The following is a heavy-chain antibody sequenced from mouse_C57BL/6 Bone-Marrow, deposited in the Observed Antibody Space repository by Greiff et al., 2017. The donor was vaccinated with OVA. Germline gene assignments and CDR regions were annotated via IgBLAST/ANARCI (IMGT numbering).Heavy chain of an antibody. Sequence: VQLQQSGPELVKPGASVKISCKASGYSFTDYNMNWVKQSNGKSLEWIGVINPNNGTTGYNQKFKGKATLTVDQSSNTAYMQLNSLTSEDSAVDYCARGGNWRPYFDYWGQGTTLTVSS. J-gene: IGHJ2*01. V-gene: IGHV1-39*01. CDR3: ARGGNWRPYFDY. CDR2: INPNNGTT. CDR1: GYSFTDYN. D-gene: IGHD4-1*01.